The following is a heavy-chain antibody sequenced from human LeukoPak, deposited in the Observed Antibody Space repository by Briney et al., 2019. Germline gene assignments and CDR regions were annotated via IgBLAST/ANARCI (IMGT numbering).Heavy chain of an antibody. CDR2: IDKQGSGK. J-gene: IGHJ4*02. CDR3: ARDAGWGYYDL. Sequence: GGALRLSCVASGFTFSTSWVTWIPQAPGKGLEWVANIDKQGSGKYYVDSVKGRFAISRDYASNSVFLQMDSLGAEDTSVYYCARDAGWGYYDLWGQGTPVTVSS. D-gene: IGHD1-26*01. CDR1: GFTFSTSW. V-gene: IGHV3-7*01.